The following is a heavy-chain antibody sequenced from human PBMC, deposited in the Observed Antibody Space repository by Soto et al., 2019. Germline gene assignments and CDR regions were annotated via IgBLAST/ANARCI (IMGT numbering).Heavy chain of an antibody. CDR2: IDPSDSYT. CDR1: GYSFTSYW. J-gene: IGHJ6*02. V-gene: IGHV5-10-1*01. Sequence: GESLKISCKGSGYSFTSYWISWVRQMPGKGLEWMGRIDPSDSYTNYSPSFQGHVTISADKSISTAYLQWSSLKASGTAMYYCASYCSSTSCYSYYYGMDVWGQGTTVTVSS. D-gene: IGHD2-2*02. CDR3: ASYCSSTSCYSYYYGMDV.